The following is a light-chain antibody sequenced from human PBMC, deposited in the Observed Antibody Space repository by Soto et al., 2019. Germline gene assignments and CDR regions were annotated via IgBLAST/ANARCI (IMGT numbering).Light chain of an antibody. CDR2: DAS. V-gene: IGKV3-20*01. CDR1: QSVSSSY. Sequence: EIVLTQSPGTLSLSPGERATLSCRASQSVSSSYLAWYQQKPGQAPRLLIYDASKRATDIPPRFSGGGSGTEFTLTISSLQSEDFAVYHCPQYGSSGTFGQGTKVDIK. CDR3: PQYGSSGT. J-gene: IGKJ1*01.